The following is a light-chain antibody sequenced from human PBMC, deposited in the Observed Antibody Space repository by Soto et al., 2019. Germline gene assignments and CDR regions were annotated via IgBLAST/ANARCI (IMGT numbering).Light chain of an antibody. J-gene: IGLJ3*02. CDR3: SSYAGSNNWV. CDR1: SSDVSGNNY. CDR2: EVS. Sequence: QSVLTQPPSASGSLGQSGTISFTGTSSDVSGNNYVSWYQQHPGKAPKLMIYEVSKRPSGVPDRFSGSKSGNTASLTVSGLQAEDEADYYCSSYAGSNNWVFGGGTKLTVL. V-gene: IGLV2-8*01.